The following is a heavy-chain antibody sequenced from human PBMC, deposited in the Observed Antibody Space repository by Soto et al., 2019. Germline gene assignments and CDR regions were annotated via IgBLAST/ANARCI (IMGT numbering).Heavy chain of an antibody. V-gene: IGHV3-15*07. CDR1: GFPFNYAW. D-gene: IGHD1-7*01. Sequence: GGSLSLSCAASGFPFNYAWMNWVRQTPGKGLEWVGRIKSKNDGGTTDYAAAVTGRFTISREDSKNTVYLQMNSLKIEDTGVYYCTAGIELSWFDPWGQGTPVTVS. CDR2: IKSKNDGGTT. J-gene: IGHJ5*02. CDR3: TAGIELSWFDP.